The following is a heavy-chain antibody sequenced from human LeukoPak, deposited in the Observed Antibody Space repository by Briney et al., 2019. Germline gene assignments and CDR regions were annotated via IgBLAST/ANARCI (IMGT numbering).Heavy chain of an antibody. J-gene: IGHJ4*02. Sequence: KPGGSLRLSCAASGFTFSDYYMSWIRQAPGKGLEWIGRIYYSGSTYYNPSLKSRVTISVDTSKNQFSLKRSSVTAADTAVYYCARRYFYDSGGYYYYFDYWGQGTLVTVSS. CDR1: GFTFSDYY. D-gene: IGHD3-22*01. CDR2: IYYSGST. CDR3: ARRYFYDSGGYYYYFDY. V-gene: IGHV4-39*01.